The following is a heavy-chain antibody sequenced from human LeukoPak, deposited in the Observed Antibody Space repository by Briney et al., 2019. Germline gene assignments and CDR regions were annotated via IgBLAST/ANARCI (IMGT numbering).Heavy chain of an antibody. J-gene: IGHJ4*02. CDR1: GFTFSNYW. CDR3: ASTRF. V-gene: IGHV3-7*05. CDR2: IKQDGSEK. D-gene: IGHD1-1*01. Sequence: GGSLRLSCAASGFTFSNYWMNWVRQAPGKGLEWVANIKQDGSEKYYVDSVKGRFTISRDNAKNSLDLQMNSLRAEDTAVYYCASTRFWGQGTLVTVSS.